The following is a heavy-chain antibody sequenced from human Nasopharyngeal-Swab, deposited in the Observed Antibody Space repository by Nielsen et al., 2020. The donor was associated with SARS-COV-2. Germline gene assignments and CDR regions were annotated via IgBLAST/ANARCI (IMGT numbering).Heavy chain of an antibody. J-gene: IGHJ5*02. D-gene: IGHD2-15*01. Sequence: GGSLRLSCAASGFTFTSYAMNWVRHAPGKGLEWVSGMSGRGEKTDYAESVKGRFTISRDISKNTLYLQMNGLRAEDTAVYYCAKDSGAGFCDDGSCFPTNHWGLGTLVTVSS. CDR1: GFTFTSYA. V-gene: IGHV3-23*01. CDR3: AKDSGAGFCDDGSCFPTNH. CDR2: MSGRGEKT.